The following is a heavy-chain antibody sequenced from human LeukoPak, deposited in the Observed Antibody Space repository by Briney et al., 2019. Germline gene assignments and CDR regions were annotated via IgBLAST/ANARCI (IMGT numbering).Heavy chain of an antibody. D-gene: IGHD6-19*01. CDR1: GFTFSSYA. Sequence: GGSLRLSCAASGFTFSSYAMSWVRQAPGKGLEWVSAISGNGGSTYYADSVKGRFTISRDNSKNTLYLQMNSQRAEDTAVYYCAKDDSSGCSFDYWGQGTLVTVSS. CDR2: ISGNGGST. CDR3: AKDDSSGCSFDY. V-gene: IGHV3-23*01. J-gene: IGHJ4*02.